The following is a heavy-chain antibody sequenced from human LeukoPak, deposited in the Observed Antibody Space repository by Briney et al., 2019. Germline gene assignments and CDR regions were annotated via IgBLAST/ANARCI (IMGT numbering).Heavy chain of an antibody. V-gene: IGHV3-74*01. D-gene: IGHD3-22*01. CDR1: GFTFRNYW. Sequence: GGSLRLSCAASGFTFRNYWMHWVRHAPGKGLVWVSRINSDESSTNYADSVMGRFTISRDNAKNSLYLQMNSLRAEDTAVYYCARDYYYDSSGFPPNFDYWGQGTLVTVSS. J-gene: IGHJ4*02. CDR2: INSDESST. CDR3: ARDYYYDSSGFPPNFDY.